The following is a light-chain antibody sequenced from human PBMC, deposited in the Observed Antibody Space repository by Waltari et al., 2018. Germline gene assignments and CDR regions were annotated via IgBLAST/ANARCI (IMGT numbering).Light chain of an antibody. CDR2: EVT. V-gene: IGLV2-14*01. CDR1: HTDVGAYGA. J-gene: IGLJ2*01. CDR3: SSCSYEPTTTVI. Sequence: QSALTQPASVSGSPGQSLTISCTGSHTDVGAYGAVSWYQHPPGKAPKLIIYEVTDRPSGISNRFSASKSDDTASLTISGLQPEDEATYYCSSCSYEPTTTVIFGGGTKVTVL.